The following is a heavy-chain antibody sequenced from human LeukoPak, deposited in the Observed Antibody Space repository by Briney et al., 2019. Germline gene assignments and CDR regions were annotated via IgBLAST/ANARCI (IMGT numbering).Heavy chain of an antibody. J-gene: IGHJ4*02. CDR2: ISGSGDST. Sequence: PGGSLRLSCAASGFTFSNAWMSWVRQAPGKGLEWVSAISGSGDSTYYADSVKGRFTISRDNSKNTLHLQMNSLRAEDTALYYCAKEMWFGELSSLDYWGQGTLVTVSS. CDR3: AKEMWFGELSSLDY. D-gene: IGHD3-10*01. CDR1: GFTFSNAW. V-gene: IGHV3-23*01.